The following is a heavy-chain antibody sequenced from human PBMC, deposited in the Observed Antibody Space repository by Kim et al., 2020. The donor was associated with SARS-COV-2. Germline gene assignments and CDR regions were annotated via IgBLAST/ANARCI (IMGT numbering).Heavy chain of an antibody. Sequence: SVKVSCKASGGTFSSYAISWVRQAPGQGLEWMGGIIPIFGTANYAQKFQGRVTITADESTSTAYMELSSLRSEDTAVYYCARGPEGFGELLPPYYYYYGMDVWGQGTTVTVSS. D-gene: IGHD3-10*01. V-gene: IGHV1-69*13. CDR2: IIPIFGTA. CDR1: GGTFSSYA. J-gene: IGHJ6*02. CDR3: ARGPEGFGELLPPYYYYYGMDV.